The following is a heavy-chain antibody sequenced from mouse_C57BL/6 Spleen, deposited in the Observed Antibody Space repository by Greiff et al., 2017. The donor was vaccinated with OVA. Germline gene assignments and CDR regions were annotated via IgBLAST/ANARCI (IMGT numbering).Heavy chain of an antibody. D-gene: IGHD4-1*01. CDR2: IYPGSGST. CDR1: GYTFTSYW. CDR3: ARTGDWYFDV. J-gene: IGHJ1*03. Sequence: VQLQQPGAELVKPGASVKMSCKASGYTFTSYWITWVKQRPGQGLEWIGDIYPGSGSTNYNEKFKSKATLNVDTSSSPAYMQLSSRTSEDSAVYYCARTGDWYFDVWGTGPRSPSPQ. V-gene: IGHV1-55*01.